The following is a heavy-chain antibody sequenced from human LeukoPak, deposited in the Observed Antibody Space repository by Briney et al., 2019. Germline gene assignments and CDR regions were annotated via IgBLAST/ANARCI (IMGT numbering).Heavy chain of an antibody. Sequence: SETLSLTCTVSGYFISSGYYWGWIRQPPGKGLQWIGSIHHSGSTYYNPSLKSRVTISVDTSKNQFSLQLNSVTPEDTAVYYCARGGLISLANTPLGAFDIWGQGTMVSVSS. D-gene: IGHD3/OR15-3a*01. CDR1: GYFISSGYY. V-gene: IGHV4-38-2*02. CDR3: ARGGLISLANTPLGAFDI. J-gene: IGHJ3*02. CDR2: IHHSGST.